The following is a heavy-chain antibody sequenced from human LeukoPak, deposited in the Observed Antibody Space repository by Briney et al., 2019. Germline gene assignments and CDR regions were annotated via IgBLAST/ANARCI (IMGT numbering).Heavy chain of an antibody. J-gene: IGHJ4*02. CDR1: GVTVSTIY. CDR2: IYPDGKA. CDR3: ATLKGWYGEGCFDY. V-gene: IGHV3-53*01. Sequence: SGGSLRLSCAASGVTVSTIYMGWVRQAPGKGLDWVSVIYPDGKAYYAESVKGRFTISRDSSENTLFLQMNSLRAEDTAVYYCATLKGWYGEGCFDYWGQGTLVTASS. D-gene: IGHD3-10*01.